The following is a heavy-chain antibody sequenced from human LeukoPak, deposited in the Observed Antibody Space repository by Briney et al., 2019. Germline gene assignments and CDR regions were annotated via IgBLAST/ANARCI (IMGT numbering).Heavy chain of an antibody. V-gene: IGHV5-51*01. CDR2: IYPGDSDT. J-gene: IGHJ4*02. CDR1: GYSFTSYW. D-gene: IGHD6-13*01. Sequence: GESLKISCKGSGYSFTSYWIGWVRQMPGKGLEWMGIIYPGDSDTRYSPSFQGQVTISADKSISPAYLQWSSLKASDTAMYYCARGAGDIAAAGSFDYWGQGTLVTVSS. CDR3: ARGAGDIAAAGSFDY.